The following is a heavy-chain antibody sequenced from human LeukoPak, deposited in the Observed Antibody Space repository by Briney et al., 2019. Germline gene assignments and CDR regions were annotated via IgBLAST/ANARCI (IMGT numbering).Heavy chain of an antibody. D-gene: IGHD3-10*01. CDR2: INPNSGGT. J-gene: IGHJ4*02. V-gene: IGHV1-2*02. CDR3: AIEITMVRGVKFDY. CDR1: VYTFTGYY. Sequence: EASVKVSCKASVYTFTGYYMHWLRPAPGQGLDGMGWINPNSGGTNYAQKFQGRVTMTRDTSISTAYMELSRLRSDDTAVYYCAIEITMVRGVKFDYWGQGTLVTVSS.